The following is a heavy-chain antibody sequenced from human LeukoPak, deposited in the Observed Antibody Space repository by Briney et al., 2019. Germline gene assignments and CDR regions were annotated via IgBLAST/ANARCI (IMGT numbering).Heavy chain of an antibody. J-gene: IGHJ1*01. Sequence: PGGSLRLSCAASGFTFSSYNMNWVRQAPGKGLEWVSSISSSNSYIYYTDSAKGRFTISRDNAKNSLYLQMSSLRAEDTAVYYCARDPPSFQHWGQGTLVTVSS. CDR2: ISSSNSYI. CDR1: GFTFSSYN. CDR3: ARDPPSFQH. V-gene: IGHV3-21*01.